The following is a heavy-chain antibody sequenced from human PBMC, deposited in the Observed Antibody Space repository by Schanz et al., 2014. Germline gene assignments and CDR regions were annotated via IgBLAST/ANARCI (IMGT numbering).Heavy chain of an antibody. V-gene: IGHV4-34*01. CDR2: INHSGST. CDR1: SGSFSGSY. J-gene: IGHJ4*02. Sequence: QVQLQQWGAGLLKPSETLSLSCAVYSGSFSGSYWIWIRQPPGKGLEWIGEINHSGSTNYNPSLKSRVTISVDTSKNQVSLKLSSVTAADTAVYYCARGPDSTSADVTRGRRRYYFDYWGQGTLVTVSS. CDR3: ARGPDSTSADVTRGRRRYYFDY. D-gene: IGHD6-13*01.